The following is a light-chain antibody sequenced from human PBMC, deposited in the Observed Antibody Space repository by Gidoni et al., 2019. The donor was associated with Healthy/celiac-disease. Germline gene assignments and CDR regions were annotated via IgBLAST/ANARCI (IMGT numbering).Light chain of an antibody. V-gene: IGLV3-21*03. Sequence: SSVLTQPPSVSVAPGKTARIPCGGNNIGSKSLHWYQQKPGQAPVLVVYDDSDRPSGIPERFSGSNSGNTATLTISRVEAGDEADYYCQVWDSSSDHPNVVFGGGTKLTVL. J-gene: IGLJ2*01. CDR3: QVWDSSSDHPNVV. CDR1: NIGSKS. CDR2: DDS.